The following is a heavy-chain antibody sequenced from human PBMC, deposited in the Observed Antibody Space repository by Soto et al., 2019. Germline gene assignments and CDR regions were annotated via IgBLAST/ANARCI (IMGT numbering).Heavy chain of an antibody. CDR3: VSDRGYGHASVPYS. CDR2: ISYDGGLQ. Sequence: QAHLVESGGGVVQPGRSLRLSCAASGFTFTSYGMHWVRQAPGTRLEWVAVISYDGGLQHYADSVKGRFTISRDNSKNMVRLQMNSLRGEDTAVYYCVSDRGYGHASVPYSWGQGTLVSVSS. V-gene: IGHV3-30*03. D-gene: IGHD5-18*01. J-gene: IGHJ4*02. CDR1: GFTFTSYG.